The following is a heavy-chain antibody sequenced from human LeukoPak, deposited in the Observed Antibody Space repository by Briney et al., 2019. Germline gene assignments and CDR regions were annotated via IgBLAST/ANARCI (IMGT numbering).Heavy chain of an antibody. V-gene: IGHV4-34*01. CDR1: GGSFSGYY. CDR2: INHSGST. Sequence: SETLSLTCAVYGGSFSGYYWSWIRQPPGKGLGWIGEINHSGSTNYNPSLKSRVTISVDTSKNQFSLKLSSVTAADTAVYYCARGYGRDGYNSDYWGQGTLVTVSS. D-gene: IGHD5-24*01. CDR3: ARGYGRDGYNSDY. J-gene: IGHJ4*02.